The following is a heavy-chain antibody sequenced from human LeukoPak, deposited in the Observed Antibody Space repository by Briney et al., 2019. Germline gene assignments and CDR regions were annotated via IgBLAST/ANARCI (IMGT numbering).Heavy chain of an antibody. D-gene: IGHD6-6*01. CDR1: GYRFTSYS. Sequence: GESLKISCKGSGYRFTSYSIGWVRQIPGKGLEWLGIIYPGDCDTRYSPSFQGQVTISADKSISTAYLQWSSLKASDTAVYYCARLIEYSGSSGGAFDIWGQGTMVTVSS. CDR2: IYPGDCDT. J-gene: IGHJ3*02. CDR3: ARLIEYSGSSGGAFDI. V-gene: IGHV5-51*01.